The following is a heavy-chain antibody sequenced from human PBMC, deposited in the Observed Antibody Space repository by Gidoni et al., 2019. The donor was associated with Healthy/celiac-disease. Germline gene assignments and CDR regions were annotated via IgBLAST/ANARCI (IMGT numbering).Heavy chain of an antibody. CDR3: AFASGSSFLSCFDP. CDR1: GYSFTSYW. Sequence: EVQLLQSGAEVKKRGESLRISCKGSGYSFTSYWISWVRQRPGKGLEWMVRIDPGDSNTNYSPSFQGHVTISADKSNSTAYLQLSSLKAADTAMYYCAFASGSSFLSCFDPWGQGTMVTVSS. V-gene: IGHV5-10-1*03. CDR2: IDPGDSNT. J-gene: IGHJ5*02. D-gene: IGHD1-26*01.